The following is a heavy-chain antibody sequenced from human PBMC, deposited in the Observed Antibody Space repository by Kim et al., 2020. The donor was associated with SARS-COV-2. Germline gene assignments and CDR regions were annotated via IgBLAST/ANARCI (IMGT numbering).Heavy chain of an antibody. J-gene: IGHJ4*02. V-gene: IGHV4-30-4*01. CDR2: IYYSGST. CDR1: GGSISSGDYY. D-gene: IGHD3-22*01. Sequence: SETLSLTCTVSGGSISSGDYYWSWIRQPPGKGLEWIGYIYYSGSTYYNPSLKSRVTISVDTSKNQFSLKLSSVTAADTAVYYCATSQRDSSGYYLFDYWGQGTLVTVSS. CDR3: ATSQRDSSGYYLFDY.